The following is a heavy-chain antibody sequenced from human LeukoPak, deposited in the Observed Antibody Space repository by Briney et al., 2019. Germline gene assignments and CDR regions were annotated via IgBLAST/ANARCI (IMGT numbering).Heavy chain of an antibody. CDR2: ISYDGSNK. V-gene: IGHV3-30*04. Sequence: GGSLRLSCAASGFTFSSYAMHWVRQAPGKGLERVAVISYDGSNKYYADSVKGRFTISRDNSKNTLYLQMNSLRAEDTAVYYCARMLGSGSYYPSFDYCGQGTLVTVSS. J-gene: IGHJ4*02. CDR1: GFTFSSYA. D-gene: IGHD1-26*01. CDR3: ARMLGSGSYYPSFDY.